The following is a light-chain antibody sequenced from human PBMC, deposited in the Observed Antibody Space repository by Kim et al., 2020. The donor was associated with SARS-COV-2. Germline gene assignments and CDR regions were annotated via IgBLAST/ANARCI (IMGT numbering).Light chain of an antibody. CDR3: SSYATSDTWV. CDR1: YDH. V-gene: IGLV2-14*03. CDR2: NVN. J-gene: IGLJ3*02. Sequence: YDHVSWYQQHPDKVPKLMIYNVNKRPSGVSSRFSGSKSGNTASLTISGLQTEDEADYYCSSYATSDTWVFGGGTKVTVL.